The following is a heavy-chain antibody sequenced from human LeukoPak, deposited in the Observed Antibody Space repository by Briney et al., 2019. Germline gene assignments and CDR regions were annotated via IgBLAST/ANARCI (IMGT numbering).Heavy chain of an antibody. V-gene: IGHV3-48*03. CDR3: TTKSTY. J-gene: IGHJ4*02. Sequence: GGSLRLSCAASGFTFSSYEMNWVRQAPGKGLEWVECISNSGSTTFHADSVKGRFTISRDNAKNALFLQMNSLRAEDTAVYYCTTKSTYWGQGTLVTVSS. CDR1: GFTFSSYE. D-gene: IGHD2/OR15-2a*01. CDR2: ISNSGSTT.